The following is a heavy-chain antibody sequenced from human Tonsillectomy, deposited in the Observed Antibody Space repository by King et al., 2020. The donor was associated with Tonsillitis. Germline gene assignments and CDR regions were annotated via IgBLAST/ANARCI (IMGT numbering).Heavy chain of an antibody. J-gene: IGHJ4*02. V-gene: IGHV3-30*02. CDR2: IRYDGSDR. CDR1: GFPFTYYG. D-gene: IGHD5-24*01. CDR3: GKARLVEMATVIDF. Sequence: VQLVESGGGVVQPGGSLRLSCEASGFPFTYYGIHWVRQAPGKGLEWVTFIRYDGSDRYYADSVKGRFTISKDNSKNTVFLQMHSLRVEDTAVYYCGKARLVEMATVIDFWGQGTLVTVSS.